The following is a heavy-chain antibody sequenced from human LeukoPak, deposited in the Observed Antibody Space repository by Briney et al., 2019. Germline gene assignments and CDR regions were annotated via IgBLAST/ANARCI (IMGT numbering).Heavy chain of an antibody. V-gene: IGHV3-23*01. CDR2: ISGSGGRT. J-gene: IGHJ4*02. D-gene: IGHD3-10*01. Sequence: GGSLRLSRAASGFTFSSYAMTWVRQAPGKGLEWVSGISGSGGRTYYADSVKGRFTISRDNSKNTLYLQMNRLRAEDTAVYYCARGHHSESYKADYWGQGTLVTVSS. CDR1: GFTFSSYA. CDR3: ARGHHSESYKADY.